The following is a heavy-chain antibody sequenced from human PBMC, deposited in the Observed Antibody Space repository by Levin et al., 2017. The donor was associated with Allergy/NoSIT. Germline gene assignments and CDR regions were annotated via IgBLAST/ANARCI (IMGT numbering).Heavy chain of an antibody. D-gene: IGHD6-13*01. Sequence: GESLKISCAASGFTFSSYGMHWVRQTPGKGLEWVAVISYDGSNKYYADSVKGRFTISRDNSENTLYLQMNSLRAEDTALYYCAKNLGGSSWSQPFDFWGQGTLVTVSS. V-gene: IGHV3-30*18. CDR1: GFTFSSYG. CDR2: ISYDGSNK. J-gene: IGHJ4*02. CDR3: AKNLGGSSWSQPFDF.